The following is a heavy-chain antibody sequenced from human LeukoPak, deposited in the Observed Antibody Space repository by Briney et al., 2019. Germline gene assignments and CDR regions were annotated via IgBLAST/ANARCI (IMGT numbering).Heavy chain of an antibody. CDR2: INPSGGST. CDR1: GYTFTGYY. D-gene: IGHD3-10*01. CDR3: ARGPSITMVRGGQWYYYMDV. Sequence: ASVKVSCKASGYTFTGYYIHWVRQAPGQGLEWMGLINPSGGSTNYAQKFQGRVTMTRDTSTSTVYMELSSLRSEDTAVCYCARGPSITMVRGGQWYYYMDVWGKGTTVTISS. V-gene: IGHV1-46*01. J-gene: IGHJ6*03.